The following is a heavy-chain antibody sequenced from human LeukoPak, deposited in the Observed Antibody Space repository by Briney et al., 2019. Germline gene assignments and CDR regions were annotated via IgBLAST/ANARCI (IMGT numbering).Heavy chain of an antibody. CDR2: INPSGGST. D-gene: IGHD3-22*01. Sequence: ASVKVSCKASGYTFTSYYMHWVRQAPGQGLEWMGIINPSGGSTSYAQQFQGRVTMTRDTSTSTVYMELSSLRSEDTAVYYCARDSGYDSSGYYMDVWGKGTTVTISS. CDR3: ARDSGYDSSGYYMDV. CDR1: GYTFTSYY. J-gene: IGHJ6*03. V-gene: IGHV1-46*01.